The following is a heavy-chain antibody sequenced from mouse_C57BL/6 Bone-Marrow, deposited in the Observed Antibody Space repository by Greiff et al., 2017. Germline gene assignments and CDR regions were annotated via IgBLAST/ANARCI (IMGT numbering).Heavy chain of an antibody. V-gene: IGHV1-39*01. D-gene: IGHD2-5*01. CDR2: INPNYGTT. Sequence: EVKVVESGPELVKPGASVKISCKASGYSFTDYNMNWVKQSNGKSLEWIGVINPNYGTTSYNQKFKGKATLTVAQSSSTAYMQLNSLTSEDSAVYYCARYYSNQYYAMDYWGQGTSVTVSS. J-gene: IGHJ4*01. CDR1: GYSFTDYN. CDR3: ARYYSNQYYAMDY.